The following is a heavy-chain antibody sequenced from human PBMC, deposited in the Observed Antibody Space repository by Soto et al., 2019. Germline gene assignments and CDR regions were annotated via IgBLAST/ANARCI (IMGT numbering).Heavy chain of an antibody. CDR1: GYAFTTYG. V-gene: IGHV1-18*01. D-gene: IGHD1-1*01. CDR2: ISAHNGNT. Sequence: QVHLVQSGAEVKKPGASVKVSCQASGYAFTTYGITWVRQAPGQGLEWMGWISAHNGNTNYAQKLQGRVTVTRDTSTSTAYIELRSLRSDDTAVYYCARGRYGDYWGQGALVTVFS. J-gene: IGHJ4*02. CDR3: ARGRYGDY.